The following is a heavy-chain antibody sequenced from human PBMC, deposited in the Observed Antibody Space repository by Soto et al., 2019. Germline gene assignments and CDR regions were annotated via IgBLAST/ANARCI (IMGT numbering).Heavy chain of an antibody. Sequence: QVQLVESGEGVVQPGRSLRLSCAASGFTFSSYGMHWVRQAPGKGLEWVAVISYDGSNKYYADSVKGRFTISRDNSKNTLYLQMNSLRAEDTAVYYCAKALRRDDYYYYGMDVWGQGTTVTVSS. V-gene: IGHV3-30*18. CDR1: GFTFSSYG. J-gene: IGHJ6*02. CDR2: ISYDGSNK. CDR3: AKALRRDDYYYYGMDV.